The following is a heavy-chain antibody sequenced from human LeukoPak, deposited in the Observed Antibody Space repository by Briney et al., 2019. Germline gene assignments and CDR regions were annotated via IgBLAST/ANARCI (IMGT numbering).Heavy chain of an antibody. V-gene: IGHV4-59*01. Sequence: PSETLSLTCTVSGGSITNYYWSWIRQPPGKGLEWIGYIHYSGSTKYKSSLKSRVTISVDTSKNQFSLKLNSATAADTAVYYCARGKEVITMLRGLKPGYYFDYWGQGTLVTVSS. CDR3: ARGKEVITMLRGLKPGYYFDY. CDR1: GGSITNYY. CDR2: IHYSGST. J-gene: IGHJ4*02. D-gene: IGHD3-10*01.